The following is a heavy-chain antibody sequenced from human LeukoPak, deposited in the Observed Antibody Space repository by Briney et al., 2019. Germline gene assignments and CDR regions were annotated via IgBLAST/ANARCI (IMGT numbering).Heavy chain of an antibody. D-gene: IGHD1-26*01. CDR3: ARVPAHSSGSYYFGY. CDR2: ISSSSSTI. Sequence: GGSLRLSCAASGFTFSSYSMNWVRQAPGKGLEWVSYISSSSSTIYYADSVKGRFTISRDNAKNSLYLQMNSLRAEDTAVYYCARVPAHSSGSYYFGYWGQGTLVTVSS. V-gene: IGHV3-48*01. J-gene: IGHJ4*02. CDR1: GFTFSSYS.